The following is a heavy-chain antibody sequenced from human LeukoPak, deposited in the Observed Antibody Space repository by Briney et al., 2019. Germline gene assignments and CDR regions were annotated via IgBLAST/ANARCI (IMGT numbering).Heavy chain of an antibody. Sequence: GGSLRLSCAASGFTFSSSSMNWVRQAPGKGLEWVSSISSSSSYIYYADSVKGRFTISRDNAKNSLYLQMNSLRAEDTAVYYCARGLDRSDAFDIWGQGTMVTVTS. CDR2: ISSSSSYI. CDR1: GFTFSSSS. CDR3: ARGLDRSDAFDI. V-gene: IGHV3-21*01. J-gene: IGHJ3*02.